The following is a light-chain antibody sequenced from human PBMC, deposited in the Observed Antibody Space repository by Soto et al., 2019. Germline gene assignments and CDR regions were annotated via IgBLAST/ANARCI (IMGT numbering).Light chain of an antibody. CDR3: LQDYNYPWT. CDR2: AAS. Sequence: AIQMTQSPSSLSPSVGDRVTITCRASQGIRNDLGWYQQKPGKAPKLLIYAASSLQSGVPSRFSGSGSGTDLTLTISSLQSEDFATYYCLQDYNYPWTFGRGTKVEIK. J-gene: IGKJ1*01. V-gene: IGKV1-6*01. CDR1: QGIRND.